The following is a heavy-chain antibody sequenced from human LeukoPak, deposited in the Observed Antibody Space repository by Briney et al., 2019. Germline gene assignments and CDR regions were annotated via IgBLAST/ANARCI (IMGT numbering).Heavy chain of an antibody. CDR1: GYTFTSYY. CDR2: INPSGGST. J-gene: IGHJ6*04. Sequence: GASVKVSCKASGYTFTSYYMHWVRQAPGQGLEWMGIINPSGGSTSYAQKFQGRVTMTRDTSTSTVYMELSSLRSEDTAVYYCARDRETYYDFWSGYYDVWGKGTTVTVSS. CDR3: ARDRETYYDFWSGYYDV. D-gene: IGHD3-3*01. V-gene: IGHV1-46*01.